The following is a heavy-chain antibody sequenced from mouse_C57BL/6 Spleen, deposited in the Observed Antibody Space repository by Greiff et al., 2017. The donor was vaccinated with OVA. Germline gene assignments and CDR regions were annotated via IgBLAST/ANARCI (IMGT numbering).Heavy chain of an antibody. J-gene: IGHJ2*01. D-gene: IGHD2-1*01. CDR2: IYPGDGDT. CDR1: GYAFSSSW. Sequence: VQRVESGPELVKPGASVKISCKASGYAFSSSWMNWVKQRPGKGLEWIGRIYPGDGDTNYNGKFKGKATLTADKSSSTAYMQLSSLTYEDSAVYFCTRYGNYYFDYWGQGTTLTVSS. CDR3: TRYGNYYFDY. V-gene: IGHV1-82*01.